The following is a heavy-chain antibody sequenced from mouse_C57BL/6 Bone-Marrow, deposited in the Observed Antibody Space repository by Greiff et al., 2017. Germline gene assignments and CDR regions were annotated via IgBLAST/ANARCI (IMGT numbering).Heavy chain of an antibody. CDR2: IDPNSGGT. CDR3: ARWAHYFDY. CDR1: CYTFTRYW. V-gene: IGHV1-72*01. J-gene: IGHJ2*01. Sequence: VQLQQPGAVLVKPGASVKLSCKASCYTFTRYWMHWVKQRHGRGLAWIGRIDPNSGGTPYTEQLTSTATLTVYKPSSTAYMQLSSLTSEDSAVYYSARWAHYFDYWGQGTTLTVSS.